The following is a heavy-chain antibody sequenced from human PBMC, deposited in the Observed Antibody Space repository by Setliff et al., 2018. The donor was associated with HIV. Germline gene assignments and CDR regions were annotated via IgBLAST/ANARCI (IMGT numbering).Heavy chain of an antibody. CDR1: GGSISSYY. J-gene: IGHJ4*02. CDR2: IFYTGST. D-gene: IGHD3-22*01. V-gene: IGHV4-59*08. Sequence: SETLSLTCTVSGGSISSYYWTWLRQFPGKGLEWIGFIFYTGSTTYNPSLNSRVTILVDTSKNQFSLKLSSVTAADTVVYYCGRQVPVPGVAVTPIDYWGQGTLVTVSS. CDR3: GRQVPVPGVAVTPIDY.